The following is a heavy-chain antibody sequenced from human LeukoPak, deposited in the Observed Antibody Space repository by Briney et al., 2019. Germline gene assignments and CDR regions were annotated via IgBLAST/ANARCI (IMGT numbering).Heavy chain of an antibody. CDR2: ISSNGGIT. D-gene: IGHD4/OR15-4a*01. CDR3: ARFQGAHY. J-gene: IGHJ4*02. V-gene: IGHV3-64*04. Sequence: TGGPLRLSCSASGFTFISYAMHWVRPAPGKGLEYVSTISSNGGITNYADSVKGRFTISRDNTKNSLYLQMNSLRAEDTALYYCARFQGAHYWGQGTLVTVSS. CDR1: GFTFISYA.